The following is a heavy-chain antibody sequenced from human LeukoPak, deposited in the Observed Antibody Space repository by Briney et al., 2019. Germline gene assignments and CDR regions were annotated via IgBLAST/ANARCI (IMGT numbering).Heavy chain of an antibody. CDR3: ARGVGNYYDSSGYSY. V-gene: IGHV1-18*01. CDR1: GGTFSSYT. Sequence: GSSVKVSCKASGGTFSSYTISWVRQAPGQGLEWMGWISAYNGNTNYAQKLQGRVTMTTDTSTSTAYMELRSLRSDDTAVYYCARGVGNYYDSSGYSYWGQGTLVIVTA. D-gene: IGHD3-22*01. CDR2: ISAYNGNT. J-gene: IGHJ4*02.